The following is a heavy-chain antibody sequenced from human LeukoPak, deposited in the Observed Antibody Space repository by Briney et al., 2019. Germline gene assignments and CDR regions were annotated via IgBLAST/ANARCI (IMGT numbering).Heavy chain of an antibody. V-gene: IGHV1-69*05. J-gene: IGHJ4*02. CDR1: GGTFSSYA. CDR2: IIPIFGTA. CDR3: ASSNLAYCGGDCYSAFDY. D-gene: IGHD2-21*02. Sequence: GSSVKVSCKASGGTFSSYAISWVRQAPGQGLERMGRIIPIFGTANYAQKFQGRVTITTDESTSTAYMELSSLRSEDTAVYYCASSNLAYCGGDCYSAFDYWGQGTLVTVSS.